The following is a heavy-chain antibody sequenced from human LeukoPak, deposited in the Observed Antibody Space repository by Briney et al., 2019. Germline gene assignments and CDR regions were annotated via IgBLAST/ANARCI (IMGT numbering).Heavy chain of an antibody. CDR1: GFTFSSYA. CDR2: ISYAGSNK. V-gene: IGHV3-30-3*01. J-gene: IGHJ4*02. D-gene: IGHD4-17*01. CDR3: ARERGDGALG. Sequence: PGGSLRLSCAASGFTFSSYAMHWVRQAPGKGLEWVAVISYAGSNKYYADSVKGRFTISRDNSKNTLYLQMNSLRAEDTAVYYCARERGDGALGWGQGTLVTVSS.